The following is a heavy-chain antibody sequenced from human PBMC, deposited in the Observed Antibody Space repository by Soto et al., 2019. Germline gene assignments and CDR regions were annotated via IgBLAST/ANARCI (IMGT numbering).Heavy chain of an antibody. J-gene: IGHJ2*01. D-gene: IGHD6-13*01. CDR3: AKGDPPDTSIWNWYFDL. V-gene: IGHV3-23*01. CDR2: ISGSGAGT. Sequence: EVQLLESGGGLVQPGGSLRLSCAASGFTFSSYAMSWVRQAPGKGLEWVSAISGSGAGTYYADSVKGRFTISRDNSESTLYLQMNSLRAEDTAVYYCAKGDPPDTSIWNWYFDLWGRSTLVTVSS. CDR1: GFTFSSYA.